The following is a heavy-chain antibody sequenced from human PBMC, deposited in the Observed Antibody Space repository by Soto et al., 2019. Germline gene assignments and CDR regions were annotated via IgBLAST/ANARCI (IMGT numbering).Heavy chain of an antibody. CDR1: GGTFSSYT. D-gene: IGHD4-4*01. CDR2: IIPIFGTT. J-gene: IGHJ6*02. Sequence: GASVKVSCKASGGTFSSYTMSWVRQAPGQGLEWMGGIIPIFGTTTYAHKFQGRVTITADESTSTVYMELSSLRGEDTAAYYCARGALTTLAYYYGMDVWGQGTTVTVSS. V-gene: IGHV1-69*13. CDR3: ARGALTTLAYYYGMDV.